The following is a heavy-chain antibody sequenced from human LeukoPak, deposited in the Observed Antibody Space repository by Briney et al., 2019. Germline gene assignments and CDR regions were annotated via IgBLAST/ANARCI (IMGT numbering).Heavy chain of an antibody. J-gene: IGHJ4*01. CDR3: ARDRRYHGSEIYYVPSYFDC. D-gene: IGHD3-10*01. CDR1: GFSISSCG. V-gene: IGHV3-21*01. Sequence: GGSLTLSCAASGFSISSCGMSWFRQAPGKGLEWVSTISTSDNYIYYADSVKGRFTISRDNAKNSLYLQMNSLRAEDTAVYYCARDRRYHGSEIYYVPSYFDCCGHGNLGSVSS. CDR2: ISTSDNYI.